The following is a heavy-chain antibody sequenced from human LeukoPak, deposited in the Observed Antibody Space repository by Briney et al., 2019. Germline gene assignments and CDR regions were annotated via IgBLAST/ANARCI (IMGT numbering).Heavy chain of an antibody. J-gene: IGHJ5*02. CDR1: GYSINSGYY. CDR2: IFHSGST. CDR3: ARTGSGKAWFDP. Sequence: SETLSLTCNVSGYSINSGYYWGWIRQPPGKGLEWIGSIFHSGSTYYSPSLKSRVTISVDTSKNHFSLKLSSVTAADTALYYCARTGSGKAWFDPWGQGTLVTVSS. V-gene: IGHV4-38-2*02. D-gene: IGHD1-1*01.